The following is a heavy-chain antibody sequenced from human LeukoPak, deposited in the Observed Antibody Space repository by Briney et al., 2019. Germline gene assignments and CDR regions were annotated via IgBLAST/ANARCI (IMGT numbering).Heavy chain of an antibody. J-gene: IGHJ6*02. CDR3: AKIPLNGGMDV. CDR1: GFTFSSYG. CDR2: ISYDGSNK. V-gene: IGHV3-30*18. Sequence: PGGSLRLSCAASGFTFSSYGMHWVRQAPGKGLEWVAVISYDGSNKYNADSVKGRFTISRDNSKNTLYLQMNSLRAEDTAVYYCAKIPLNGGMDVWGQGTTVTVSS. D-gene: IGHD2-8*01.